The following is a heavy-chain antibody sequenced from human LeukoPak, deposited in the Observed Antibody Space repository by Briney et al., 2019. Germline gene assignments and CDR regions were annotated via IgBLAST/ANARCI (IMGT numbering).Heavy chain of an antibody. Sequence: GSSVKVSCKASGGTFSSYAISWVRQAPGQGLEWMGGIIPIFGTANYAQKFQGRVTITADESTSTAYMELSSLRSEDTAVYYCARVPLPSYYYDSSGSRDWFDPWGQGTLVTVSS. V-gene: IGHV1-69*01. J-gene: IGHJ5*02. CDR2: IIPIFGTA. CDR1: GGTFSSYA. CDR3: ARVPLPSYYYDSSGSRDWFDP. D-gene: IGHD3-22*01.